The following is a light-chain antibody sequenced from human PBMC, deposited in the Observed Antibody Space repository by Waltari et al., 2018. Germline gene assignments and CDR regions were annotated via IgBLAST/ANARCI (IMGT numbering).Light chain of an antibody. CDR3: AAWDDSLSGRV. CDR2: RKN. V-gene: IGLV1-47*01. Sequence: QSVLTQPPSASGTPGQRVTISCSGSRSNIGSNYVYWYQQRPGPAPKRLIYRKNPRPSGVPDRFSGSKSGTSASLAISGLRSEDEADYYCAAWDDSLSGRVFGGGTKVTVL. CDR1: RSNIGSNY. J-gene: IGLJ3*02.